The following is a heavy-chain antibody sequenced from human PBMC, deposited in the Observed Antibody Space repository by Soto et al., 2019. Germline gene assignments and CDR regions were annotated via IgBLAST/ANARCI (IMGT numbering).Heavy chain of an antibody. J-gene: IGHJ4*02. Sequence: QVQLVESGGGVVQPGRSLRLSCAASGFTFSSYGMHWVRQAPGKGLEWVAVISYDGSNKYYADSVKGRFTISRDNSKNPLYLQMNSLRAEDTAVYYCAKELSAAAGYFDYWGQGTLVTVSS. V-gene: IGHV3-30*18. CDR3: AKELSAAAGYFDY. CDR1: GFTFSSYG. CDR2: ISYDGSNK. D-gene: IGHD6-13*01.